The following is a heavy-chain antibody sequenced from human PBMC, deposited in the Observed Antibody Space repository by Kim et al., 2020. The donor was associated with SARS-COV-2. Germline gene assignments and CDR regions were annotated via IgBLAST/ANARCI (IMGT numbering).Heavy chain of an antibody. V-gene: IGHV3-11*05. J-gene: IGHJ4*02. D-gene: IGHD6-13*01. CDR3: AREHSSSSSPIDY. Sequence: YAGSVKGRFTISRDNAKNSLYLQMNSLRAEDSAVYYCAREHSSSSSPIDYWGQGTLVTVSS.